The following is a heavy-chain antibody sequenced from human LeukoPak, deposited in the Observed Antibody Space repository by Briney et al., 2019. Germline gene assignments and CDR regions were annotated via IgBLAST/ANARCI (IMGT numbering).Heavy chain of an antibody. CDR1: GFTFSSYA. V-gene: IGHV3-23*01. CDR2: ISGSGGST. J-gene: IGHJ4*02. Sequence: GGSLRLSCAASGFTFSSYAMSWVRQAPGKRLEWVSAISGSGGSTYYADSVKGRFTISRDNSKNTLYLQMNSLRAEDTAVYYCASQDSSGIDYWGQGTLVTVSS. CDR3: ASQDSSGIDY. D-gene: IGHD3-22*01.